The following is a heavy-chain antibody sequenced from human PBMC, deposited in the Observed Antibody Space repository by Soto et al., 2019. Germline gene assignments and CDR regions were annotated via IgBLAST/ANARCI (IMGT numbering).Heavy chain of an antibody. Sequence: PSETLSLTCSVSGGSINSYWWSWIRQPAGKGLEWIGRVYSSGTTDYNPSLNSRATMSVETSKNQFSLKLTSVTAADTAVYYCARGTGHILGTSGPIPYYYGMDVWGQGITVTVSS. J-gene: IGHJ6*02. V-gene: IGHV4-4*07. CDR2: VYSSGTT. CDR1: GGSINSYW. CDR3: ARGTGHILGTSGPIPYYYGMDV. D-gene: IGHD3-9*01.